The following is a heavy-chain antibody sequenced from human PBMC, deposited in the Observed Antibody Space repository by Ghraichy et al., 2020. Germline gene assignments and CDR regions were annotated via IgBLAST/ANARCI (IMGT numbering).Heavy chain of an antibody. D-gene: IGHD5-18*01. Sequence: GGSLRLSCAASGFTFSNAWMSWVRQAPGKRLEWVGRIKSKTDGGTTDYAAPVKGRFTISRDDSKNTLYLQMNSLKTEDTAVYYCTTDITAMDLYYFMDVWGKGTTVTVSS. J-gene: IGHJ6*03. CDR1: GFTFSNAW. CDR2: IKSKTDGGTT. V-gene: IGHV3-15*01. CDR3: TTDITAMDLYYFMDV.